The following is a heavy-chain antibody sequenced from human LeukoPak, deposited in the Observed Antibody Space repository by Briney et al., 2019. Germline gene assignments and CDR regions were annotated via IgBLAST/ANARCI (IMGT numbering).Heavy chain of an antibody. V-gene: IGHV3-23*01. Sequence: GESLKISCAASGFTFSSYAMSWVRQAPGKGLEWVSAISGSGGSTYYADSVKGRFTISRDNSKNTLYLQMNSLRAEDTAVYYCAKESPTNILVVTALDYWGQGTLVTVSS. CDR2: ISGSGGST. J-gene: IGHJ4*02. D-gene: IGHD2-21*02. CDR3: AKESPTNILVVTALDY. CDR1: GFTFSSYA.